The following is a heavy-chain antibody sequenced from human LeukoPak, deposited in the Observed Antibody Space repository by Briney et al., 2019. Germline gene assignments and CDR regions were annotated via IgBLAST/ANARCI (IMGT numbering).Heavy chain of an antibody. J-gene: IGHJ4*02. Sequence: PSEPLSLPCAVSGASVSSSNWWIWVRQPPKKGLEWIGEIHHSGSTNYNPSLKSRVTMSVDTSKNQISLRLSSVTAADTAVYYCARGLYGSDSYWGQGNLVTVS. CDR2: IHHSGST. CDR3: ARGLYGSDSY. D-gene: IGHD6-19*01. V-gene: IGHV4-4*02. CDR1: GASVSSSNW.